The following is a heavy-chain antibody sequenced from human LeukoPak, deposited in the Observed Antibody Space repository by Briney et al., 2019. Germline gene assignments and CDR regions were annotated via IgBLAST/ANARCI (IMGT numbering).Heavy chain of an antibody. CDR3: ARARDRTMIVVDLDY. J-gene: IGHJ4*02. V-gene: IGHV1-69*13. CDR2: IIPIFGTA. D-gene: IGHD3-22*01. Sequence: SVKVSCKASGGTFSSYAISWVRQAPGQGLEWMGGIIPIFGTANYAQKFRGRVTITADESTSTAYMELSSLRSEDTAVYYCARARDRTMIVVDLDYWGQGTPVTVSS. CDR1: GGTFSSYA.